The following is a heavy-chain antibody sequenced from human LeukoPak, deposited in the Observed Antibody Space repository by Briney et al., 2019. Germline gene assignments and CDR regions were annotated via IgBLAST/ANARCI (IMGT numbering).Heavy chain of an antibody. CDR3: AKAYCGGDCYSLVGAFDI. Sequence: GGSLRLSCAASGFTFSSYGMYWVRQAPGKGLEWVAVIWYDGSNKYYADSVKGRFTISRDNSKNTLYLQMNSLRTEDTAVYYCAKAYCGGDCYSLVGAFDIWGQGTMVTVSS. CDR1: GFTFSSYG. CDR2: IWYDGSNK. V-gene: IGHV3-33*06. J-gene: IGHJ3*02. D-gene: IGHD2-21*02.